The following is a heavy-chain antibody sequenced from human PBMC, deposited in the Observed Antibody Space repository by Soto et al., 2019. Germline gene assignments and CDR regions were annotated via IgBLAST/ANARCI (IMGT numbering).Heavy chain of an antibody. D-gene: IGHD2-2*01. V-gene: IGHV4-34*01. CDR3: ARYCSSTSCPGGAFDI. CDR2: INHSGST. CDR1: VGSFSVYY. J-gene: IGHJ3*02. Sequence: PSETLSLTCAVYVGSFSVYYWSWIRQPPGRGLQWIGEINHSGSTKYNPSLESRVTISVDTSKNQFSLKLSSVTAADTAVYYCARYCSSTSCPGGAFDIWGQGTMVTVSS.